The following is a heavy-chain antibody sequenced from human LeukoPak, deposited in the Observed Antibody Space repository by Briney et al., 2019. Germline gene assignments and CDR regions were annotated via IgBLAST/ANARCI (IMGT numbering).Heavy chain of an antibody. Sequence: PSQTLSLTCTVSGGSISSGGYYWSWIRQHPGKGLEWIGYIYYSGNTYYNPSLKSRVTISVDTSKNQFSLKLSSVTAADTAVYYCARGIKPHYDFWSGYYPLFDYWGQGTLATVSS. J-gene: IGHJ4*02. D-gene: IGHD3-3*01. V-gene: IGHV4-31*03. CDR1: GGSISSGGYY. CDR2: IYYSGNT. CDR3: ARGIKPHYDFWSGYYPLFDY.